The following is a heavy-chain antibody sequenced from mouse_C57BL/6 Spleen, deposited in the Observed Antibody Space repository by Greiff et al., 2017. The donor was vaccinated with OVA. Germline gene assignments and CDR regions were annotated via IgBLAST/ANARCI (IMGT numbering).Heavy chain of an antibody. Sequence: QVQLQQPGAELVMPGASVKLSCKASGYTFTSYWMHWVKQRPGQGLEWIGEIDPSDSYPNSNPKFKGKSTLTVDKSSSTAYMQLSSLTSEDSAVYYCARGTTGWYFDVWGTGTTVTVSS. CDR2: IDPSDSYP. CDR1: GYTFTSYW. J-gene: IGHJ1*03. CDR3: ARGTTGWYFDV. D-gene: IGHD1-1*01. V-gene: IGHV1-69*01.